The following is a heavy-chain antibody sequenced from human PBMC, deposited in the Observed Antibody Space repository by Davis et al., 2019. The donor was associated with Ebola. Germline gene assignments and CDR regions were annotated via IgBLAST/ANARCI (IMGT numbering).Heavy chain of an antibody. CDR2: IRYDGSNK. J-gene: IGHJ4*02. V-gene: IGHV3-30*02. CDR1: GFTFSSYG. CDR3: AKARIAVVGGLDY. Sequence: PGGSLRLSCAASGFTFSSYGMHWVRQAPGKGLEWVAFIRYDGSNKYYADSVKGRFTISRDNSKNTLYLQMNSLRAEDTAVYYCAKARIAVVGGLDYWGQGTLVTVSS. D-gene: IGHD6-19*01.